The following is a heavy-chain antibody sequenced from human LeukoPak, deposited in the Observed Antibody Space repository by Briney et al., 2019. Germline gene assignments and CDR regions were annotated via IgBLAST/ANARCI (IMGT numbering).Heavy chain of an antibody. J-gene: IGHJ4*02. V-gene: IGHV3-48*03. CDR3: ARGPFYDPFDY. CDR1: GFTFSSYE. Sequence: GGSLRLSCAASGFTFSSYEMNWVRQAPGKGLEWVSYISGRDSTIYYADSVKGRFTISRDNAKNLLYLQMNSLRAEDTAVYYCARGPFYDPFDYWGQGTLVNVSS. CDR2: ISGRDSTI. D-gene: IGHD2/OR15-2a*01.